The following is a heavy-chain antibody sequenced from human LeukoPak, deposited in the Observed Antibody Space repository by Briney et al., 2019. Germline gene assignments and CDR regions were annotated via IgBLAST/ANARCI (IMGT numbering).Heavy chain of an antibody. D-gene: IGHD2-15*01. V-gene: IGHV4-34*01. Sequence: SETLSLTCAVYGGSFSGYYWSWIRQPPGKGLEWIGEINHSGSTNYNPSLKSRVTISVDTSKNQFSLKLSSVTAADTAVYYCARCSGGSCSLFRYWGQGTLVTVSS. J-gene: IGHJ4*02. CDR3: ARCSGGSCSLFRY. CDR1: GGSFSGYY. CDR2: INHSGST.